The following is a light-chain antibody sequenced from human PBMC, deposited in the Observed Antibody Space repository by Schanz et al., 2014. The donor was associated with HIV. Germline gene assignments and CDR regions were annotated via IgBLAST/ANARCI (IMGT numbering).Light chain of an antibody. J-gene: IGKJ4*01. Sequence: DIQMTQFPSSLSASVGDTVTITCRASQFVTNNLNWYHQKPGERHKLRISAASSLQTGVPSRFSGSGYVTLFTLSIRSLQPEDFGYYYCQQSYTKPLTFGGGTKV. CDR1: QFVTNN. CDR3: QQSYTKPLT. V-gene: IGKV1-39*01. CDR2: AAS.